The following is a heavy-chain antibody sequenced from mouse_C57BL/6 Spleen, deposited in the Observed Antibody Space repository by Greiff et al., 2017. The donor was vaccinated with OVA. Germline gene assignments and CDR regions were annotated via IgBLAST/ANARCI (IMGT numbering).Heavy chain of an antibody. Sequence: EVHLVESGEGLVKPGGSLKLSCAASGFTFSSYAMSWVRQTPEKRLEWVAYISSGGDYIYYADTVKGRFTISRDNARNTLYLQMSSLKSEDTAMYYCTREDDYDRFAYWGQGTLVTVSA. D-gene: IGHD2-4*01. J-gene: IGHJ3*01. V-gene: IGHV5-9-1*02. CDR3: TREDDYDRFAY. CDR2: ISSGGDYI. CDR1: GFTFSSYA.